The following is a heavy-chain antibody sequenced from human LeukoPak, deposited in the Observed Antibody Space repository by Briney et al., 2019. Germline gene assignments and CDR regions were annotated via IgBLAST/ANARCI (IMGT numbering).Heavy chain of an antibody. D-gene: IGHD2-21*02. CDR3: ARGCGGDCYPPPPPYDY. V-gene: IGHV1-2*02. CDR1: GYTFTGYY. Sequence: VASVKVSCKASGYTFTGYYMHWVRQAPGQGLEWMGWINPNSGGTNYAQKFQGRVTMTRDTSISTAYVELSRLRSDDTAVYYCARGCGGDCYPPPPPYDYWGQGTLVTVSS. J-gene: IGHJ4*02. CDR2: INPNSGGT.